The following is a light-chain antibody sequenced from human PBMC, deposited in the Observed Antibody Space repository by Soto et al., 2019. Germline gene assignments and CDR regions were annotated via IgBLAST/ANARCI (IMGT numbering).Light chain of an antibody. CDR3: LQSIQWPWT. J-gene: IGKJ1*01. Sequence: DVVVTQSPLSLSVTLGQPASISCRSSQSLVYSDGNTYLNWFHQRPGQSPRRLIYYVSNRDSGVPDRFSGSGSVTEFTLKISRVEAEDVGVYYCLQSIQWPWTFGQGTKVESK. V-gene: IGKV2-30*01. CDR1: QSLVYSDGNTY. CDR2: YVS.